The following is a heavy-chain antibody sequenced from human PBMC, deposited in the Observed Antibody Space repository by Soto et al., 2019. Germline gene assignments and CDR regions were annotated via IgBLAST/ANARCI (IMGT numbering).Heavy chain of an antibody. CDR1: GYTFTNHF. J-gene: IGHJ3*02. CDR2: ISADNGNT. Sequence: ASVKVSCKTSGYTFTNHFMHWVRQAPGQRLEWMGWISADNGNTNYAQKLQGRVTMTTDTSTSTAYMELRSLRFDDTAVYYCARGKRLDAFDIWGQGTMVTVSS. V-gene: IGHV1-18*04. CDR3: ARGKRLDAFDI.